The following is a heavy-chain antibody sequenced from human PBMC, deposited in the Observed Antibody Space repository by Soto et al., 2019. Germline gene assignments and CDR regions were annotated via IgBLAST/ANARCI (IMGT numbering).Heavy chain of an antibody. CDR3: ARDIAVRRIDE. Sequence: QVQLVQSGGGVVQPGKSLRLSCGASGFTFSLYGMHWVRQAPGKGLEWVSFIWYDGSATYYGDSVKGRFTISKDDSTNTLYLQMNSLRAEDTAVYYCARDIAVRRIDEWGQGTLVTVA. CDR1: GFTFSLYG. CDR2: IWYDGSAT. V-gene: IGHV3-33*01. J-gene: IGHJ4*02. D-gene: IGHD6-6*01.